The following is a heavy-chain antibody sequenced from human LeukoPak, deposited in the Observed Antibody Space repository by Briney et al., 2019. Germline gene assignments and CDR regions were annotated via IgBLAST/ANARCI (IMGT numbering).Heavy chain of an antibody. D-gene: IGHD4-17*01. J-gene: IGHJ4*02. CDR2: TWYDGSNK. CDR1: GFIFSSYG. V-gene: IGHV3-33*01. Sequence: GRSLRLSCAASGFIFSSYGMHWVRRAPGKGLEWVAVTWYDGSNKYYADAVKGRFTISRDNSKNTLYLQMNSLRAEDTAVYFCARDHGDYSGKDYWGQGTLVTVSS. CDR3: ARDHGDYSGKDY.